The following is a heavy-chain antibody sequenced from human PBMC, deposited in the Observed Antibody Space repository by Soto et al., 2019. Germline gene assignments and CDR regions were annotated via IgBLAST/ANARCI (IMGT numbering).Heavy chain of an antibody. Sequence: GGSLRLSCAASGLTFSSYAMHWVRQAPGKGLEWVAFISYDGSNKYYADSVKGRFTISRDNSKNTLCLQMNTLRAEDTAVYYCARVGYHYGMDVWGQGTTVTVS. CDR1: GLTFSSYA. J-gene: IGHJ6*02. V-gene: IGHV3-30-3*01. CDR2: ISYDGSNK. CDR3: ARVGYHYGMDV.